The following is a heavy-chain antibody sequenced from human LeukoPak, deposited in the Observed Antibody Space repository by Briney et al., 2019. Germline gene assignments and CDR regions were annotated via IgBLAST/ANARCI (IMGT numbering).Heavy chain of an antibody. J-gene: IGHJ6*02. CDR2: ISYDGSNK. V-gene: IGHV3-30-3*01. CDR1: GFTFSSYA. CDR3: ARGVGSASYYYYGMDV. D-gene: IGHD6-19*01. Sequence: EPGGSLRLSCAASGFTFSSYAMHWVRQAPGKGLEWVGVISYDGSNKYYADSVKGRFTISRDNSKNTLYLQMNSLRAEDTAVYYCARGVGSASYYYYGMDVWGQGTTVTVSS.